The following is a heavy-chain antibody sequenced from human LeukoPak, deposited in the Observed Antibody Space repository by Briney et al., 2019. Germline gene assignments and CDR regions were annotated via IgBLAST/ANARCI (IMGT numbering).Heavy chain of an antibody. D-gene: IGHD6-19*01. J-gene: IGHJ4*02. Sequence: QTGGSLRLSCAPSGFTFSNYGMHWVRQAPGKGLEWVAFVRYDGNNKFYADSVKGRFTISRDNAKNSLYLQMNSLRAEDTAVYYCARLGGKQWLVQDYWGQGTLVTVSS. CDR1: GFTFSNYG. V-gene: IGHV3-30*02. CDR3: ARLGGKQWLVQDY. CDR2: VRYDGNNK.